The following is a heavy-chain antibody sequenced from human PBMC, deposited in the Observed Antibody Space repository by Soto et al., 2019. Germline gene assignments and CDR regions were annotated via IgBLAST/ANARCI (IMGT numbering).Heavy chain of an antibody. CDR1: GGSISSGDYY. V-gene: IGHV4-30-4*01. D-gene: IGHD6-19*01. Sequence: SETLSLTCTVSGGSISSGDYYWSWIRQPPGKGLEWIGYIYYSGSTYYNPSLKSRVTISVDTSKNLFSLKLSSVTAADTAVYYCARVRAVAGTYWFDPWGQGTLVTVSS. CDR2: IYYSGST. CDR3: ARVRAVAGTYWFDP. J-gene: IGHJ5*02.